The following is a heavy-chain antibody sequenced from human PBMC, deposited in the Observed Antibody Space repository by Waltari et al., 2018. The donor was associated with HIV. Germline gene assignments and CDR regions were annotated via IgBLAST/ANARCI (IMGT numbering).Heavy chain of an antibody. V-gene: IGHV1-69*01. CDR3: ARMATVVDWYFDL. CDR1: GGTFNNYA. CDR2: IIPCFGTT. D-gene: IGHD2-15*01. Sequence: QVQLVQSGAEVKKPGSSVKVSCKASGGTFNNYAITWVRQAPGQGLEWMGGIIPCFGTTNYAQNVQGRLTISADESTSTGYMELSSLRSEDTAVYYCARMATVVDWYFDLWGRGTLVTVSS. J-gene: IGHJ2*01.